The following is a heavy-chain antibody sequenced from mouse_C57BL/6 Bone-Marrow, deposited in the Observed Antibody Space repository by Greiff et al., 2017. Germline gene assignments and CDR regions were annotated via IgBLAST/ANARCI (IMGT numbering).Heavy chain of an antibody. CDR1: GFSLTSYG. CDR3: AEKLAAMDY. V-gene: IGHV2-5*01. CDR2: IWRGGST. Sequence: QVQLQQSGPGLVQPSQCLSITCTASGFSLTSYGVHWVRQSPGKGLEWLGVIWRGGSTDYNAAFMSRLSIIKDNSKCHVFFKLHSLQADDYAIYYCAEKLAAMDYWGQGTSVTVSS. J-gene: IGHJ4*01.